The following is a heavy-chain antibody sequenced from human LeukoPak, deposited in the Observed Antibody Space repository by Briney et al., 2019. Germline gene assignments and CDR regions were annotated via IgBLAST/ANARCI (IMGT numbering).Heavy chain of an antibody. V-gene: IGHV4-39*07. Sequence: SETLSLTCTVSGGSISGSSYYWGWNRQPPGKGLEWIGTIYYSGSTYYNPSLKSRVTISVDTSKNQFSLKLSSVTAADTAVYYCARVVPRGGDDYWGQGTLVIVSS. D-gene: IGHD2-21*01. CDR1: GGSISGSSYY. CDR2: IYYSGST. J-gene: IGHJ4*02. CDR3: ARVVPRGGDDY.